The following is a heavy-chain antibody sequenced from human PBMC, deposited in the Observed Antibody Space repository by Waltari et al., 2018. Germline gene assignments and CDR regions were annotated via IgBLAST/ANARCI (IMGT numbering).Heavy chain of an antibody. J-gene: IGHJ4*02. Sequence: RLVQSGAELKKPGDSLTISCDGSEHKFHTHWIAWVRQKSGAGLEWMGIIKPGEHDVKYSPSFQGHVTISADKSIKTSYLQWTRLEASDSATYYCATRSHTLMGLFDSWGQGTLVTVSS. CDR1: EHKFHTHW. V-gene: IGHV5-51*01. D-gene: IGHD3-16*01. CDR3: ATRSHTLMGLFDS. CDR2: IKPGEHDV.